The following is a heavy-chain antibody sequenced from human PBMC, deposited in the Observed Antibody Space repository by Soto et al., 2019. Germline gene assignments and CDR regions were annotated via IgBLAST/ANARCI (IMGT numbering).Heavy chain of an antibody. V-gene: IGHV4-30-4*01. CDR1: GASISSGDYF. CDR2: IYDSGST. D-gene: IGHD2-21*02. Sequence: SETLSLTCTVSGASISSGDYFWSWIRQFPGKGLQWIGYIYDSGSTYNNPSLRSRVSMSIDTSKDQFSLKLKSVTAADTALYFCARQRTSVVTQAYFDVWGPGSLVTVSS. CDR3: ARQRTSVVTQAYFDV. J-gene: IGHJ4*02.